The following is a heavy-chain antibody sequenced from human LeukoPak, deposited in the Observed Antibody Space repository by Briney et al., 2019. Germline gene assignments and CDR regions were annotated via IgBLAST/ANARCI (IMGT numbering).Heavy chain of an antibody. CDR3: AKGRAATSAWRFDY. CDR2: ITGSGGNT. J-gene: IGHJ4*02. V-gene: IGHV3-23*01. CDR1: GLTFSNAW. D-gene: IGHD4-11*01. Sequence: PGGSLRLSCAASGLTFSNAWMSWVRQAPGKGLEWVSSITGSGGNTYYADSVKGRFTISRDNSENTLYLQMNSLRAEDTAIYYCAKGRAATSAWRFDYWGQGTLVTVSS.